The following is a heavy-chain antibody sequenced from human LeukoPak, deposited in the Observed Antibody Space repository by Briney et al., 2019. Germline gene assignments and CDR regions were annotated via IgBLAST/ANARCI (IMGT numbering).Heavy chain of an antibody. CDR1: GKSISSHN. V-gene: IGHV4-4*07. D-gene: IGHD3-9*01. CDR2: IYTTGPT. J-gene: IGHJ4*02. CDR3: ARVGSIGATWLFDY. Sequence: SETLSLTCTVSGKSISSHNRSWVRHRAAQGQELIGRIYTTGPTNYNPSLASRLSMSVETSKNPFFLTLKSVTAADTAVYYCARVGSIGATWLFDYWGQGILVTVSS.